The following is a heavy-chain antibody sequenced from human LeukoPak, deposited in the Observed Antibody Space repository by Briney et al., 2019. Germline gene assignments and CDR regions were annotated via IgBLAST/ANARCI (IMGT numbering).Heavy chain of an antibody. Sequence: ASVKVSCKASGYTLTSYAMNWVRQAPGQGLEWMGWINTNTGNPTYAQGFTGRFVFSLDTSVSTAYLQISSLKAEDTAVYYCARDVGDTAMVPRYNWFDPWGQGTLVTVSS. J-gene: IGHJ5*02. V-gene: IGHV7-4-1*02. CDR1: GYTLTSYA. CDR3: ARDVGDTAMVPRYNWFDP. CDR2: INTNTGNP. D-gene: IGHD5-18*01.